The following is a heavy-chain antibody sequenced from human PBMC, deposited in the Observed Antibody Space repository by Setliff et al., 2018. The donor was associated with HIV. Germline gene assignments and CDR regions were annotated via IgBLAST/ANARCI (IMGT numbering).Heavy chain of an antibody. CDR3: ARARYIVIRGDAGMDV. J-gene: IGHJ6*01. CDR1: GGSISSYY. CDR2: IYTSGST. V-gene: IGHV4-4*07. D-gene: IGHD3-10*01. Sequence: SETLSLTCTVSGGSISSYYWSWIRQPAGKGLEWIGRIYTSGSTNYNPALKSRVTMSVDTSKNQFSLKLSSFTAADTAVYYCARARYIVIRGDAGMDVWGPGTTVTVSS.